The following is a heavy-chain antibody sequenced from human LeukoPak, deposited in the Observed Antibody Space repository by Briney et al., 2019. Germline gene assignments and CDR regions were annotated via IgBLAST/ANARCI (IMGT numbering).Heavy chain of an antibody. CDR1: GGTFSSYA. D-gene: IGHD5-12*01. J-gene: IGHJ6*02. CDR2: IIPIFGTA. CDR3: ARVNSGYDQPIPHYYYYGMDV. Sequence: ASVKVSCKASGGTFSSYAISWLRQAPGQGLEWMGGIIPIFGTANYAQKFQGRVTITADESTSTAHMELSSLRSEDTAEYYCARVNSGYDQPIPHYYYYGMDVWGQGTTVTVSS. V-gene: IGHV1-69*13.